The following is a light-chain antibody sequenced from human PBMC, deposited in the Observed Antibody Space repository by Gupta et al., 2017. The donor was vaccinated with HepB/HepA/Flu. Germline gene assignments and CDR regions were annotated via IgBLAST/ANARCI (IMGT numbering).Light chain of an antibody. V-gene: IGLV7-46*01. CDR1: TGAVTSGHY. Sequence: QAVVTQEPSLTVSPGGTVTLTCGSSTGAVTSGHYPYWFQQKPGQAPRTLIYDTTNKQSWTPARFSGSLLGGKAALTLSGAQPEDEAEYYCLLSYSATHVVFGGGTKLTVL. CDR3: LLSYSATHVV. J-gene: IGLJ2*01. CDR2: DTT.